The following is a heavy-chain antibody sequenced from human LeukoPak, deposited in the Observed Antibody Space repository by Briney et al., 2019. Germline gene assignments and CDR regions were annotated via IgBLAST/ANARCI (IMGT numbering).Heavy chain of an antibody. J-gene: IGHJ4*02. CDR2: SSSSGIIK. D-gene: IGHD4-23*01. V-gene: IGHV3-11*01. Sequence: GGSLRLSCAASGFTFSDYHMSWIRQAPGKGLEWISYSSSSGIIKYYPDSVKGRFTVSRDNAQNSLFLRMNSLRVEDTAVYYCVRWSPSTVTYDVWGQGTLVTVSS. CDR1: GFTFSDYH. CDR3: VRWSPSTVTYDV.